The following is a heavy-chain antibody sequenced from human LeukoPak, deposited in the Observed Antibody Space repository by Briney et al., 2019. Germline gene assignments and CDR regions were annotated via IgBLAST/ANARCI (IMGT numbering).Heavy chain of an antibody. D-gene: IGHD3-9*01. CDR3: AREVLTGYYENFDF. V-gene: IGHV1-2*02. CDR1: GYTFTGYY. Sequence: ASVKVSCKASGYTFTGYYMHWVRQAPGQGLEWMGWINPNSGGTNYAQKFQGRVTMTRDTSISTAYMELSRLRSDDTAVYYCAREVLTGYYENFDFWGQGTLVTVSS. CDR2: INPNSGGT. J-gene: IGHJ4*02.